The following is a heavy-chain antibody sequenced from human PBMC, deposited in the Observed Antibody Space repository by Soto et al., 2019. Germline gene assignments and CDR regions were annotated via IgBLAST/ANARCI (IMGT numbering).Heavy chain of an antibody. V-gene: IGHV3-15*07. J-gene: IGHJ4*02. CDR1: GFTFNDAY. CDR2: ITSTTDGETT. CDR3: AGVRYGMVVDLDY. Sequence: EVQLVEAGAGFVKPGGSLRLSCAASGFTFNDAYMNWVRQAPGKGLEWVGRITSTTDGETTDYSGPVKGRLTISRDDSKNPLYLQMNNLTTGATAVYYCAGVRYGMVVDLDYWGQGVLVTVAS. D-gene: IGHD5-18*01.